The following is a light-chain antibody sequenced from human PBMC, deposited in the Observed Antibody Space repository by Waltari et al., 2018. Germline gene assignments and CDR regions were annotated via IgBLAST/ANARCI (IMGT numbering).Light chain of an antibody. CDR2: GAS. CDR3: QQYNNRPPYT. J-gene: IGKJ2*01. Sequence: EIVMTQSPGSLSVSPGERATFSCRASQNIGNNLAWYQQKSGQAPRLLIFGASARATGTPARFSGSGSGTEFTLTISSLQSEDFAIYYCQQYNNRPPYTFGQGTKLEVK. V-gene: IGKV3D-15*01. CDR1: QNIGNN.